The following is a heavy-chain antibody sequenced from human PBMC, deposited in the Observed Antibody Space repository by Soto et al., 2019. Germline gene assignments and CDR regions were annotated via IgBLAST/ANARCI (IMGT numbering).Heavy chain of an antibody. Sequence: ASVKVSCKASGDSVSNDYLHWVRQAPGQGFEWLGVISPFGGATAYAQSFKGRVTVTMDKSSTTFYLELSSLRSDDTAVYYCAKGRGRKTVAIFGMDFWGQGVTVTVSS. CDR2: ISPFGGAT. CDR1: GDSVSNDY. J-gene: IGHJ6*02. V-gene: IGHV1-46*01. CDR3: AKGRGRKTVAIFGMDF. D-gene: IGHD4-4*01.